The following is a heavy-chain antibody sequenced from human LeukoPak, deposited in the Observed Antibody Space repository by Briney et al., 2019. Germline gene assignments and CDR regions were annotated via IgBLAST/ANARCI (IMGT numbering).Heavy chain of an antibody. J-gene: IGHJ4*02. Sequence: GRSLRLSCAASGFTFSSYGMHWVRQAPGKGLEWVAVIWFDGSYKYYGDSVKGRFTISRDNSKNTLYLQMSSLRAEDTAVYYCARDRDTAMQYLDYWGQGTLVTVSS. V-gene: IGHV3-33*01. CDR3: ARDRDTAMQYLDY. CDR2: IWFDGSYK. D-gene: IGHD5-18*01. CDR1: GFTFSSYG.